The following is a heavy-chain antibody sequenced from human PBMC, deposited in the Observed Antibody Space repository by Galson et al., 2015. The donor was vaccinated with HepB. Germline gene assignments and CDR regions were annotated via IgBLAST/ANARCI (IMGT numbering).Heavy chain of an antibody. Sequence: CAISGDSVSSNSAAWNWIRQSPSRGLEWLGRTYYRSKWYNDYAVSVKSRITINPDTSKNQFSLQLNSVTPEDTAVYYCAREASNVLRYFDWPKKGWFDPWGQGTLVTVSS. V-gene: IGHV6-1*01. J-gene: IGHJ5*02. CDR1: GDSVSSNSAA. CDR3: AREASNVLRYFDWPKKGWFDP. D-gene: IGHD3-9*01. CDR2: TYYRSKWYN.